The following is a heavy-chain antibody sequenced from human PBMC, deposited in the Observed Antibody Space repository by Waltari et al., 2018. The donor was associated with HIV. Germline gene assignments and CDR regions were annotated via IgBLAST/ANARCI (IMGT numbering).Heavy chain of an antibody. CDR2: ISSSSIYI. CDR3: ARSSFDVVPEVPAIDY. CDR1: GFTLSDFS. Sequence: EVHLVESGGGLVKLGGSLRLPCATSGFTLSDFSMNWVRQAPGKGLEWVSSISSSSIYIYYADSVKGRVTISRDNAKKSVYLQMNSLRAEDTAVYYCARSSFDVVPEVPAIDYWGQGTLVTVSS. J-gene: IGHJ4*02. D-gene: IGHD2-15*01. V-gene: IGHV3-21*01.